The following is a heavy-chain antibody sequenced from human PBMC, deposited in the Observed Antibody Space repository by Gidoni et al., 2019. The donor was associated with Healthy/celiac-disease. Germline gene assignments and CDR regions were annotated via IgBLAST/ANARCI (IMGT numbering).Heavy chain of an antibody. CDR3: AKDSKSYYDFWSGYYYYYYGMDV. J-gene: IGHJ6*02. V-gene: IGHV3-30*02. Sequence: QLVESGGGLVQPGWSLRLSCASSRFTFSSYGMHWVRQAPGKGLEWVAFIRYDGSNKYYADSVKGRFTISRDNSKNTLYLKMNSLRAEDTAVYYCAKDSKSYYDFWSGYYYYYYGMDVWGQGTTVTVSS. CDR2: IRYDGSNK. CDR1: RFTFSSYG. D-gene: IGHD3-3*01.